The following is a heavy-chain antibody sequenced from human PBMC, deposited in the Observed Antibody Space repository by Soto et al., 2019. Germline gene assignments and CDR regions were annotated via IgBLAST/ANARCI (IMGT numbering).Heavy chain of an antibody. V-gene: IGHV3-23*01. D-gene: IGHD4-17*01. CDR3: AKGQRALITYGPFDP. Sequence: GGSLRLSCAASGFTFGTYGMGWVRQAPGKGLEWVSTITGGNTYYAASVKGRFTISRDNYKNTLYLQMSSLRAEDTALYYCAKGQRALITYGPFDPWGQGTLVTV. CDR1: GFTFGTYG. CDR2: ITGGNT. J-gene: IGHJ5*02.